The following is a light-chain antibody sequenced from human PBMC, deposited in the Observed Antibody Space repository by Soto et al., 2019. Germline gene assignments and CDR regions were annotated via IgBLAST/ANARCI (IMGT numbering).Light chain of an antibody. CDR3: QTWGTGIQV. CDR1: SGHSSYA. CDR2: LNSDGSH. J-gene: IGLJ2*01. V-gene: IGLV4-69*01. Sequence: QPVLTQSPSASASLGASVKLTCTLSSGHSSYAIAWHQQQPEKGPRYLMKLNSDGSHSKGDGIPDRFSGSSSGAERYLTIPRLQSEDDADYYCQTWGTGIQVFGGGTKLTVL.